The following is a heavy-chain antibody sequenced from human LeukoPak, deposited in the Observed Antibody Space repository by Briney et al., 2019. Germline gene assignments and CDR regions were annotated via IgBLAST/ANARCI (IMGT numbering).Heavy chain of an antibody. CDR3: ARLLVIRGVISDS. Sequence: SGGSLRLSCAASGITFSSYGMSWGRQAPGKGLGWVSSISSTGGTTYYADSVKGRFTISRDNAKNTLYLQMNSLRAEDTAVYYCARLLVIRGVISDSWGQGTLVTVSS. CDR1: GITFSSYG. J-gene: IGHJ4*02. D-gene: IGHD3-10*01. V-gene: IGHV3-23*01. CDR2: ISSTGGTT.